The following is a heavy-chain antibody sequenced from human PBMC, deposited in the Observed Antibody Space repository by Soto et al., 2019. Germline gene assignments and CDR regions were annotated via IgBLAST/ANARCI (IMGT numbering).Heavy chain of an antibody. D-gene: IGHD2-21*01. V-gene: IGHV3-15*01. Sequence: EVQLVESGGGLVKAGGSLRLSCAASGFTFTNAWMNWVRQAPGKGLEWVGHIKTKTEGETTDYAAPVTGRYTISRDDSKNTQSLQMNGLRSEDTAVYYCAADFPTAGGGEFDDWGQGILVIVSS. CDR1: GFTFTNAW. CDR2: IKTKTEGETT. CDR3: AADFPTAGGGEFDD. J-gene: IGHJ4*02.